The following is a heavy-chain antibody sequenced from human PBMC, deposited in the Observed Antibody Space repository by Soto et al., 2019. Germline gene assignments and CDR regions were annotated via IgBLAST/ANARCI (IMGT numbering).Heavy chain of an antibody. Sequence: SVKVSCKASGGTFSSYAISWVRQAPGQGLEWMGGIIPIFGTANYAQKFQGRVTITADKSTGTAYMELSSLRSEDTAVYYCARNPGGYSSSSFDYWGQGTLVTVSS. CDR1: GGTFSSYA. CDR3: ARNPGGYSSSSFDY. CDR2: IIPIFGTA. V-gene: IGHV1-69*06. J-gene: IGHJ4*02. D-gene: IGHD6-6*01.